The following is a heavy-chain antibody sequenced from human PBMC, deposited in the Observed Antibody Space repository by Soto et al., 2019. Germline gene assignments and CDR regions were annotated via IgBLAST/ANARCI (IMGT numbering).Heavy chain of an antibody. CDR3: ARRYCCRADCYSDY. CDR1: GYTFFSFW. J-gene: IGHJ4*02. V-gene: IGHV5-10-1*01. Sequence: GESLKISCHGSGYTFFSFWIVWVRQVPGKGLEWVWRIDPGDSSATYSPTFQGHVTISADRSTRSAYLQWRSLRASDTAIYFCARRYCCRADCYSDYWGQGSLVTVSS. D-gene: IGHD2-15*01. CDR2: IDPGDSSA.